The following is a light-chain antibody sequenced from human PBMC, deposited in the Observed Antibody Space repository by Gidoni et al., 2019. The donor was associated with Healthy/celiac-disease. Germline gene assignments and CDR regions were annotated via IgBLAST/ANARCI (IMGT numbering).Light chain of an antibody. CDR3: QQWGT. Sequence: DIQMTQSPSTLSASVGDRVTITCRASQSSSSWLAWYQQKPGKAPKLLIYKASSLESGVPSRFSGSGSGTEFTLTISSLQPDDFATYYCQQWGTFGQGTKVEIK. J-gene: IGKJ1*01. V-gene: IGKV1-5*03. CDR1: QSSSSW. CDR2: KAS.